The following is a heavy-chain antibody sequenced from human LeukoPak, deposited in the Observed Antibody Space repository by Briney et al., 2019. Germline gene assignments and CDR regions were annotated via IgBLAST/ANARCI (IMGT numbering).Heavy chain of an antibody. Sequence: ASVKVSCKASGGTFSSYAITWVRQAPGQGLEWMGRIIPILGIANYAQKFQGRVTITADKSTSTAYMELSSLRSEDTAVYYCARRPAAAAPMDVWGKGTTVTVSS. CDR1: GGTFSSYA. D-gene: IGHD6-13*01. CDR2: IIPILGIA. V-gene: IGHV1-69*04. J-gene: IGHJ6*03. CDR3: ARRPAAAAPMDV.